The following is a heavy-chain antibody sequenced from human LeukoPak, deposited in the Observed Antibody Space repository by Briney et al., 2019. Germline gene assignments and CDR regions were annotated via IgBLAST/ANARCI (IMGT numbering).Heavy chain of an antibody. D-gene: IGHD3-22*01. Sequence: GGSLRLSCAASGFTFSSYGMHWVRQAPGKGLEWMAFIRYDGSNKYYADSVKGRFTISRDNSKNTLYLQMSSLRAEDTAVYYCAKDGKRISMMVVVRAGYFQHWGQGTLVTVSS. CDR3: AKDGKRISMMVVVRAGYFQH. CDR1: GFTFSSYG. CDR2: IRYDGSNK. J-gene: IGHJ1*01. V-gene: IGHV3-30*02.